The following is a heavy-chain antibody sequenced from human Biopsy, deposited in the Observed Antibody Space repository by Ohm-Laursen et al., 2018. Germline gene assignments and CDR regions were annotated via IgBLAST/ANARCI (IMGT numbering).Heavy chain of an antibody. CDR2: IYYSGST. CDR1: GGSISSDY. Sequence: SDTLSLTCTVSGGSISSDYWSWNRQPPGQGLEWIGYIYYSGSTNYNPSLKSRVTISVDTSKNQFSLRLNSVTAADTAVYYCARATNSTGWPYYYFYGMDVWGQGTTVTVSS. D-gene: IGHD2/OR15-2a*01. CDR3: ARATNSTGWPYYYFYGMDV. J-gene: IGHJ6*02. V-gene: IGHV4-59*07.